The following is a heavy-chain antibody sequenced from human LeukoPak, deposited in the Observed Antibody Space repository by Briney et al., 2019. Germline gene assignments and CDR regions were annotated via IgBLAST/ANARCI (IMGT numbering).Heavy chain of an antibody. CDR3: AREAIGTTKSDDAFDM. V-gene: IGHV3-30-3*01. CDR2: ISYDGTTK. J-gene: IGHJ3*02. Sequence: PGRSLRLSCAASGFTFSSFPMHWVRQAPGKGLEWVAVISYDGTTKYYADSVKGRFTISRDNSKNTLFLQMNSLRVEDTDVYYCAREAIGTTKSDDAFDMWGQGTMVTVSS. CDR1: GFTFSSFP. D-gene: IGHD1-1*01.